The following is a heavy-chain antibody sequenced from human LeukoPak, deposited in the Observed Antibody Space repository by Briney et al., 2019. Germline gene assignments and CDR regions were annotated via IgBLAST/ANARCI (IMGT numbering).Heavy chain of an antibody. CDR3: AKLSSGWYYFDY. J-gene: IGHJ4*02. Sequence: PSETLSLTCTVSGVSISSYYWSWIRQPPGKGLEWIGYIDYSGSTNYNPSLKSRVTISVDTSKNQFSLKLSSVTAADTAVYYCAKLSSGWYYFDYWGQGALVTVSS. CDR2: IDYSGST. D-gene: IGHD6-19*01. V-gene: IGHV4-59*01. CDR1: GVSISSYY.